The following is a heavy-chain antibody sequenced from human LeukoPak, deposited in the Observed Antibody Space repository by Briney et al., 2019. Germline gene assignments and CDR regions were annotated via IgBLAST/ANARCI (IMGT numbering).Heavy chain of an antibody. CDR1: GGSISSSNW. J-gene: IGHJ4*02. D-gene: IGHD3-9*01. Sequence: SETLSLTCAVSGGSISSSNWWSWVRQPPGKGLEWIGSIYYSGSTYYNPSLKSRVTISVDTSKNQFSLKLSSVTAADTAVYYCAREQTDYDILTGYRRYYFDYWGQGTLVTVSS. CDR3: AREQTDYDILTGYRRYYFDY. CDR2: IYYSGST. V-gene: IGHV4-4*02.